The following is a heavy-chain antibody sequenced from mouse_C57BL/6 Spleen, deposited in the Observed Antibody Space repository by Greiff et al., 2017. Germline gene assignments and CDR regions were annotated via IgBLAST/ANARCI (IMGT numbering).Heavy chain of an antibody. V-gene: IGHV1-64*01. D-gene: IGHD1-1*01. Sequence: QVQLQQPGAELVKPGASVKLSCKASGYTFTSYWMHWVKQRPGQGLEWIGMIHPNSGSTNYNEKFKSKATLTVDKSSSTAYMQRSSLTSEDSAVYYCARSDGSSPFAYWGQGTLVTVSA. CDR2: IHPNSGST. J-gene: IGHJ3*01. CDR1: GYTFTSYW. CDR3: ARSDGSSPFAY.